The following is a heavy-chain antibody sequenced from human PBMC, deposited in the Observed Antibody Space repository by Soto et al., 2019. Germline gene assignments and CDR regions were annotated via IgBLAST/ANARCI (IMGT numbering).Heavy chain of an antibody. CDR2: IRSKGHNYAT. Sequence: GGSLRLSCAASGFAFSGSAMYWVRQASGKGPEWVGRIRSKGHNYATEYAASVKGRFTISRDDSKNTAYLQMNDLRADDSAVYYCARGGVYGEEHYYTGMDVWGQGTTVTVSS. D-gene: IGHD4-17*01. CDR3: ARGGVYGEEHYYTGMDV. J-gene: IGHJ6*02. CDR1: GFAFSGSA. V-gene: IGHV3-73*01.